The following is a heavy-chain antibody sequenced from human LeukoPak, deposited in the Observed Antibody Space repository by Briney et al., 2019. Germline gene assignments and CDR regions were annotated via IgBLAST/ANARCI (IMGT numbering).Heavy chain of an antibody. CDR3: ARRMREQTGGDAFDI. V-gene: IGHV3-30-3*01. D-gene: IGHD1-26*01. CDR1: GFTFSSYA. Sequence: GGSLRLSCAASGFTFSSYAVHWVRQAPGKGLEWVAVISYDGSNKYYADSVKGRFTISRDNSKNTLYLQMNSLRAEDTAVYYCARRMREQTGGDAFDIWGQGTMVTVSS. CDR2: ISYDGSNK. J-gene: IGHJ3*02.